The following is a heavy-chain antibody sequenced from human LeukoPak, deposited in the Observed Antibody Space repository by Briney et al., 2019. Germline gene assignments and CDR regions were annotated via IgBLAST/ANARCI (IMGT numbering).Heavy chain of an antibody. D-gene: IGHD3-10*01. J-gene: IGHJ6*03. CDR3: AKDSNNVLLWFGELLPNNYYYYYMDV. CDR1: GFTFSSYN. V-gene: IGHV3-21*01. CDR2: ISSSSSYI. Sequence: PGGSLRLSCVASGFTFSSYNMNWVRQAPGKGLEWVSSISSSSSYIYYAESVKGRFTISRDNAKNSLYLQMNSLRAEDTAVHYCAKDSNNVLLWFGELLPNNYYYYYMDVWGKGTTVTISS.